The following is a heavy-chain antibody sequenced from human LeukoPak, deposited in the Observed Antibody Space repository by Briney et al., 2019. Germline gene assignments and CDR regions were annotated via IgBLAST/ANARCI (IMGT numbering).Heavy chain of an antibody. CDR2: INPNSRDT. D-gene: IGHD1-26*01. CDR3: ARVRVGSTTYVY. CDR1: GDTFTGYA. V-gene: IGHV1-2*02. J-gene: IGHJ4*02. Sequence: ASVKVSCKASGDTFTGYASHWVRQAPGQGLEWMGWINPNSRDTKYAQKFQGRVTMTRDTSISTAYMELTRLTSDDTAVYYCARVRVGSTTYVYWGQGTLVTVSS.